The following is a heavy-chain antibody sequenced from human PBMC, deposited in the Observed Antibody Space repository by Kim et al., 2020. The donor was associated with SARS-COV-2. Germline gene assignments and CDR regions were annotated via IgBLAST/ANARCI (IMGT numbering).Heavy chain of an antibody. CDR3: ASGEPYYYYYYGMDV. D-gene: IGHD4-17*01. V-gene: IGHV1-69*13. J-gene: IGHJ6*02. CDR2: IIPIFGTA. Sequence: SVKVSCKASGGTFSSYAISWVRQAPGQGLEWMGGIIPIFGTANYAQKFQGRVTITVDESTSTAYMELSSLRSEDTAAYYCASGEPYYYYYYGMDVWGQGTTVTVSS. CDR1: GGTFSSYA.